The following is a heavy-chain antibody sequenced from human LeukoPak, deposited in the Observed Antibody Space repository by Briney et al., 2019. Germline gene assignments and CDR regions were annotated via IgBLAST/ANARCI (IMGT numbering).Heavy chain of an antibody. CDR1: GFTLSNYN. V-gene: IGHV3-21*01. CDR3: ARDIGIAARPVFGY. Sequence: GGSLRLSCAASGFTLSNYNMNWVRQAPGKGLEWVSSISSSSSYIYYADSVKGRFTISRDNAKNSLYLQMNGLRAEDAAVYYCARDIGIAARPVFGYWGQGTLVTVPS. CDR2: ISSSSSYI. D-gene: IGHD6-6*01. J-gene: IGHJ4*02.